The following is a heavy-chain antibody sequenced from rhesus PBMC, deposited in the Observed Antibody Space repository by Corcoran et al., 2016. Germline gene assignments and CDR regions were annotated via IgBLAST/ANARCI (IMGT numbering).Heavy chain of an antibody. D-gene: IGHD6-13*01. CDR2: IFGGSTST. V-gene: IGHV4S10*01. CDR1: GGSISDSYR. J-gene: IGHJ3*01. CDR3: AAYSSWYGAFDF. Sequence: QVQLQESGPGVVKPSETLSLTCAVSGGSISDSYRWSWIRPPPGKGLEWIGYIFGGSTSTNYNPSLKSRVTISKDTSKNQFSLKLSSVTAADTAVYYCAAYSSWYGAFDFWGQGLRVTVSS.